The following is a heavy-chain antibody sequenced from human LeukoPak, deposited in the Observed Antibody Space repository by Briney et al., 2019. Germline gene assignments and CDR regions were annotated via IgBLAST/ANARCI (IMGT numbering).Heavy chain of an antibody. V-gene: IGHV3-48*03. CDR3: ARDGYSSGWYFYYFDY. CDR2: ISSSGSTI. Sequence: GSLRLSCAASGFTFSSYEMNWVRQAPGKGLEWVSYISSSGSTIYYADSVKGRFTISRDNAKNSLYLQMNSLRAEDTAVYYCARDGYSSGWYFYYFDYWGQRTLVTVSS. J-gene: IGHJ4*02. D-gene: IGHD6-19*01. CDR1: GFTFSSYE.